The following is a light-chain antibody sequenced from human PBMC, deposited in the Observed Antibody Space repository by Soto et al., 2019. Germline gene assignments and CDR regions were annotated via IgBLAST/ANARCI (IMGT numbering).Light chain of an antibody. V-gene: IGLV2-11*01. CDR1: GSDVGDSSH. Sequence: QSALTQPRSVSGSPGRSVTISCTATGSDVGDSSHVSWYQLHPGKAPKLMIYEVNNRPSGVPDRFSGSKSGSTASLTISGLQAEDEAEYYCCLSPGSLTWLFGGGTQLTVL. CDR2: EVN. J-gene: IGLJ3*02. CDR3: CLSPGSLTWL.